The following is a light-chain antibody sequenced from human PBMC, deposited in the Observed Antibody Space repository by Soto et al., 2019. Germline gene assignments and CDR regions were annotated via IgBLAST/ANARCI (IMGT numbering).Light chain of an antibody. Sequence: DIQMTQSPSSLSASVGDRVTITCRASQGIRNALGWYQQKPGKAPTRPISAASSLQSGVPSRFSGSGSGTEFTLTISTLQPKDFATYYGLQHNSYPRTYGGGTKVEIK. CDR3: LQHNSYPRT. J-gene: IGKJ4*01. CDR1: QGIRNA. V-gene: IGKV1-17*01. CDR2: AAS.